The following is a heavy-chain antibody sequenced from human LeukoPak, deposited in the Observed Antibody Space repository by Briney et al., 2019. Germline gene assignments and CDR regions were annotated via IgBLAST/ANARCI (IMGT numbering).Heavy chain of an antibody. Sequence: ASVKVSCKASGGTFSSYAISWVRQAPGQGLEWMGGIIPIFGTANYAQKFQGRVTMTRDTSTSTVYMELSSLRSEDTAVYYCARGTVVVTALLDYWGQGTLVTVSS. CDR3: ARGTVVVTALLDY. CDR2: IIPIFGTA. J-gene: IGHJ4*02. V-gene: IGHV1-69*05. D-gene: IGHD2-21*02. CDR1: GGTFSSYA.